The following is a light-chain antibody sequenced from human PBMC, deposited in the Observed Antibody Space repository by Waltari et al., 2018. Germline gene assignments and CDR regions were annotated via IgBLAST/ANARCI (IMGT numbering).Light chain of an antibody. CDR3: MEALQTAA. J-gene: IGKJ5*01. V-gene: IGKV2-28*01. CDR1: LSLLDSNGYNL. CDR2: LAS. Sequence: DIVMTQSPLSLPVTPGEPASIPCRSSLSLLDSNGYNLLDWYVHKPGQSPQILLYLASSRASGVPGMFSGSGSGTDFTLKISRVEAEDVGIYYCMEALQTAAFGQGTRLEMK.